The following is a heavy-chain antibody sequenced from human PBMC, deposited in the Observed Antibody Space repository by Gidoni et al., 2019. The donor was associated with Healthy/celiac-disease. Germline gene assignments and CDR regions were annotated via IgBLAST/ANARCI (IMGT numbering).Heavy chain of an antibody. CDR1: GCTCSSYS. J-gene: IGHJ6*02. Sequence: EVQLVESGEGLVQPGGSLRLACAASGCTCSSYSMNWVRQAPGKGLEWVSYISSSSSTIYYAASVKGRFTISRDNAKNSLYLQMNSLRAEDTAVYYCARDHTRCYGMDVWGQGTTVTVSS. D-gene: IGHD2-2*02. CDR3: ARDHTRCYGMDV. CDR2: ISSSSSTI. V-gene: IGHV3-48*04.